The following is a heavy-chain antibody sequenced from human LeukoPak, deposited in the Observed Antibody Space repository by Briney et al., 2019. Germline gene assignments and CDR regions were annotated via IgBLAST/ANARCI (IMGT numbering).Heavy chain of an antibody. V-gene: IGHV4-4*07. CDR2: IYTGGST. CDR3: ARASTVTNGYYYYGMDV. Sequence: SETLSLTCAVSGGSISSYYWSWIRLPAGKGLEWIGRIYTGGSTNYNPSLKSRVTMSVDTSKNQFSLKLSSVTAADTAVYYCARASTVTNGYYYYGMDVWGQGTTVTVSS. CDR1: GGSISSYY. D-gene: IGHD4-4*01. J-gene: IGHJ6*02.